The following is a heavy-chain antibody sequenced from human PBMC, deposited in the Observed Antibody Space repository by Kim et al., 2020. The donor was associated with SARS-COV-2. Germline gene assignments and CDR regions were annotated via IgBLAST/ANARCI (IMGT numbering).Heavy chain of an antibody. CDR1: GYTFTGYY. J-gene: IGHJ5*02. V-gene: IGHV1-2*06. Sequence: ASVKVSCKASGYTFTGYYMHWVRQAPGQGLEWMGRINPNSGGTNYAQKFQGRVTMTRDTSISTAYMELSRLRSDDTAVYYCARENLYCSGGSCYVGWFDPWGQGTLVTVSS. D-gene: IGHD2-15*01. CDR3: ARENLYCSGGSCYVGWFDP. CDR2: INPNSGGT.